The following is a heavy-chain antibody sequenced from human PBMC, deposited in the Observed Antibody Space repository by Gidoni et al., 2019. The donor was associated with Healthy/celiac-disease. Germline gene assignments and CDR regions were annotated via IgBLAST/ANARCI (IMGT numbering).Heavy chain of an antibody. D-gene: IGHD5-12*01. Sequence: EVQLVESGGGLVQPGGSLRLSCAASGFTFSSYWMHWVRQAPGKGLVWVSRINSDGSSTSYADSVKGRFTISRDNAKNTLYLQMNSLRAEDTAVYYCARVNLVHVEMATMFDYWGQGTLVTVSS. CDR1: GFTFSSYW. CDR2: INSDGSST. V-gene: IGHV3-74*01. CDR3: ARVNLVHVEMATMFDY. J-gene: IGHJ4*02.